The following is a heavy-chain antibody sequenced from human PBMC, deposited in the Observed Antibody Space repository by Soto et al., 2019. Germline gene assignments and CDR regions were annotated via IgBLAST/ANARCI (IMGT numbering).Heavy chain of an antibody. J-gene: IGHJ6*03. D-gene: IGHD3-3*01. CDR3: TRDAYYDFWSGYSGYYYYYMDV. CDR2: IYGDGSST. CDR1: GFTFSSYW. Sequence: GGSLRLSCAASGFTFSSYWMHWVRQAPGKGLVWVSRIYGDGSSTSYADSVKGRFTISRDNAKNTLYLQMNSLRAEDTAVYYCTRDAYYDFWSGYSGYYYYYMDVWGKGTTVTVSS. V-gene: IGHV3-74*01.